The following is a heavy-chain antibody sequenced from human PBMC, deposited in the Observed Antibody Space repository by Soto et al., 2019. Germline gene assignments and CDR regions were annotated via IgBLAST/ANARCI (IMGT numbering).Heavy chain of an antibody. CDR1: GFTFDDYA. CDR2: ISWNSGSI. CDR3: AKDLGIAARDAFDI. V-gene: IGHV3-9*01. Sequence: GGSLRLSCAASGFTFDDYAMHWVRQAPGKGLEWVSGISWNSGSIGYADSVKGRFTISRDNAKNSLYLQMNSLRAEDTALYYCAKDLGIAARDAFDIWGQGTMVTVSS. D-gene: IGHD6-6*01. J-gene: IGHJ3*02.